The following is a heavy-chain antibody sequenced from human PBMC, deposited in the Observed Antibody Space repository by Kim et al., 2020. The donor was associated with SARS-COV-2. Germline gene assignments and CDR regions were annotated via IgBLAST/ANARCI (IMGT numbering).Heavy chain of an antibody. CDR1: GGSLSGYY. D-gene: IGHD3-10*01. CDR2: ISHNGAT. Sequence: SETLSLTGAVYGGSLSGYYWSWIRHSPGKGLEWIGEISHNGATAYNPSLKSRVTISLDASTKQFSLTLHSVTAADTAVYYCARGRNFFGSPNYGFTNIRRPSKRERPDKLFDSWGQGTVVTVSP. CDR3: ARGRNFFGSPNYGFTNIRRPSKRERPDKLFDS. J-gene: IGHJ4*02. V-gene: IGHV4-34*01.